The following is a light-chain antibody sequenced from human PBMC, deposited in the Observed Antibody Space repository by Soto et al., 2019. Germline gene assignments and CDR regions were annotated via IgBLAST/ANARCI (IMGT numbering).Light chain of an antibody. CDR1: QSISSY. CDR3: QQSYSTPS. Sequence: DIQMTQSSSSLSASVGDRATITWRASQSISSYLNWYQQKPGKAPKLLIYAASSLKSVVPSRFSGNESGTDFTLTISSLQPEDFATYYCQQSYSTPSFGQGTRLEIK. J-gene: IGKJ5*01. CDR2: AAS. V-gene: IGKV1-39*01.